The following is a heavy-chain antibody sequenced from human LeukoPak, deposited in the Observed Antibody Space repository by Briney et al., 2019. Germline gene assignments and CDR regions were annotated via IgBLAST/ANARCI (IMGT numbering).Heavy chain of an antibody. Sequence: GGSLRLSCAASGFTFSSYGMHWVRQAPGKGLEWVAVIWYDGSNKYYADSVKGRFTISRDNSKNTLYLQMNSLRAEDTAVYYCARGVIGSGLMNYWGQGTLVTVSS. CDR1: GFTFSSYG. D-gene: IGHD6-19*01. V-gene: IGHV3-33*01. J-gene: IGHJ4*02. CDR2: IWYDGSNK. CDR3: ARGVIGSGLMNY.